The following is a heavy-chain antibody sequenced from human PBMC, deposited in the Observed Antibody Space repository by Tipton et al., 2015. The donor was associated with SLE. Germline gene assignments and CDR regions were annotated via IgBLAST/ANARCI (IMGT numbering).Heavy chain of an antibody. V-gene: IGHV4-39*02. CDR3: ARTANYYDTTAHYFDY. D-gene: IGHD3-22*01. J-gene: IGHJ4*02. CDR2: IYYTGTTT. Sequence: TLSLTCTVSGGSVSSSSKYWAWIRQPPGKGLEWIGSIYYTGTTTYYNSFLKSRVTISVDTSKNHFSLKLSSVTAADTAIYYCARTANYYDTTAHYFDYWGQGTLVTVSS. CDR1: GGSVSSSSKY.